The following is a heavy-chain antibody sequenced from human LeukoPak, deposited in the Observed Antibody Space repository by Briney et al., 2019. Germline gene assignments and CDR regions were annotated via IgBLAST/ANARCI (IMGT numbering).Heavy chain of an antibody. J-gene: IGHJ4*02. Sequence: SETLSLTCTVSGGSISSGSYYWSWIRQPPGKGLEWIGYIYSSGSTNYNPSLKSRVTISVDTSKNQFSLKLSSVTAADTAVYYCARGAAATYWGQGTLVTVSS. CDR3: ARGAAATY. CDR1: GGSISSGSYY. CDR2: IYSSGST. D-gene: IGHD6-13*01. V-gene: IGHV4-61*01.